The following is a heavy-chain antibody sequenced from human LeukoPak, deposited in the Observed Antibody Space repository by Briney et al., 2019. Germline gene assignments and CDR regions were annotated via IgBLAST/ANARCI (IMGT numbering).Heavy chain of an antibody. V-gene: IGHV4-4*02. CDR1: GGSISSSNW. CDR3: AALRYFDWLDY. CDR2: IYHSGST. D-gene: IGHD3-9*01. J-gene: IGHJ4*02. Sequence: PSETLSLTCAVSGGSISSSNWWSWVRQPPGKGLEWIGEIYHSGSTNYNPSLKSRVTISVDKSKNQFSLNLTSVTAADTAMYYCAALRYFDWLDYWGQGTLVTVSS.